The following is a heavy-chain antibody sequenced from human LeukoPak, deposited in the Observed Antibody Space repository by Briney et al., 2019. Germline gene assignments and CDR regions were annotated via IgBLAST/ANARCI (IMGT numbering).Heavy chain of an antibody. Sequence: PGGSLRLSCGAAGFTFSDRYMSWIRQAPGKGMEWVAYISPNGNTIHYADSVKGRFTISRDNAKNTLNLQMNSLRAEDTAVYYCAREAWTGVGYWGQGTLVTVSS. J-gene: IGHJ4*02. D-gene: IGHD1-14*01. CDR2: ISPNGNTI. V-gene: IGHV3-11*04. CDR1: GFTFSDRY. CDR3: AREAWTGVGY.